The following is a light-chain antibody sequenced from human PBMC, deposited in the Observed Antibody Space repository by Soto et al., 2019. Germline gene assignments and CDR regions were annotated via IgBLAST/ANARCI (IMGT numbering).Light chain of an antibody. CDR2: AAS. J-gene: IGKJ2*01. CDR3: HQGYSTPADT. CDR1: QSISSS. Sequence: DIPMTQSPSSLSASVGDIVTITCRASQSISSSINWYQQKSGKAPKLLISAASRLQSGVPSRFIGSGSGTDFTLIISSLQPEDFASYYCHQGYSTPADTFGQGTKLEIK. V-gene: IGKV1-39*01.